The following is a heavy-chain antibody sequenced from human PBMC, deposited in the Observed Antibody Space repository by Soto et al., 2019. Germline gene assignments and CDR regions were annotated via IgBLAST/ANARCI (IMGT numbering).Heavy chain of an antibody. CDR2: INAGNGNT. CDR3: ARAGSYLSYFDY. CDR1: GYTFTSYA. V-gene: IGHV1-3*01. J-gene: IGHJ4*02. D-gene: IGHD3-16*02. Sequence: QVQLVQSGAEVKKPGASVKVSCKASGYTFTSYAMHWVRQAPGQRLEWMGWINAGNGNTKYSQKFQGRVTITRDTSASTAYREVSSLKSEDTAVYYGARAGSYLSYFDYWGQGTLVTVSS.